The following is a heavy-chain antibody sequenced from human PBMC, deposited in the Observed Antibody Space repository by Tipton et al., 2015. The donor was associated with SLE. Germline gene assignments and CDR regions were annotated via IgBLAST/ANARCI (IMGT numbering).Heavy chain of an antibody. V-gene: IGHV1-18*01. J-gene: IGHJ5*02. CDR2: ISGYNGNT. CDR1: GYTFTSYG. D-gene: IGHD3-3*01. Sequence: QSGAEVKKPGASVKVSCKASGYTFTSYGISWVRQAPGQGLEWMGSISGYNGNTEYAQKFQGRVTLTTDTSTNTANMELRSLTSDDTAVYYCAMQWSGVFDPWGQGTLVTVSS. CDR3: AMQWSGVFDP.